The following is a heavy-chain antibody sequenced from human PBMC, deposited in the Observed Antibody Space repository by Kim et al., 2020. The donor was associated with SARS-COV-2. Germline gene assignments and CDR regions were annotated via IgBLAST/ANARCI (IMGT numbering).Heavy chain of an antibody. CDR2: IYPGDSDT. CDR3: ARRWYDILTGYGGDFDY. Sequence: GESLKISCKGSGYSFTSYWIGWVRQMPGKGLEWMGIIYPGDSDTRYSPSFQGQVTISADKSISTAYLQWSSLKASDTAMYYCARRWYDILTGYGGDFDYWGQGTLVTVSS. CDR1: GYSFTSYW. V-gene: IGHV5-51*01. D-gene: IGHD3-9*01. J-gene: IGHJ4*02.